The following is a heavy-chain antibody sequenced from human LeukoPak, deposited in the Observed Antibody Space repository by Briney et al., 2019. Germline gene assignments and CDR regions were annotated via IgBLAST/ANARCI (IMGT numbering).Heavy chain of an antibody. J-gene: IGHJ4*02. D-gene: IGHD3-16*02. V-gene: IGHV3-48*03. CDR3: ARDQYVWGSYRQSFDY. CDR1: GSTFSSYE. Sequence: PGGSLRLSCAASGSTFSSYEMNWVRQAPGKGLEWVSYISSSGSTIYYADSVKGRFTISRDNAKNSLYLQMNSLRAEDTAVYYYARDQYVWGSYRQSFDYWGQGTLVTVSS. CDR2: ISSSGSTI.